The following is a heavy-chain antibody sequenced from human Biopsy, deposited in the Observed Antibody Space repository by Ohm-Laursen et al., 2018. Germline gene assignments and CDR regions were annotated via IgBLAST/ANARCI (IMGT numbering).Heavy chain of an antibody. CDR3: ARATNSTGWPYYYFYGMDV. Sequence: GTLSLTCSVSGGSISSFYWSWIRQTPGKGLEWIGYIYYSGSTNYNPSLKSRVTISVDTSKNQFSLRLNSVTAADTAVYYCARATNSTGWPYYYFYGMDVWGQGTTVTVSS. D-gene: IGHD2/OR15-2a*01. CDR1: GGSISSFY. J-gene: IGHJ6*02. CDR2: IYYSGST. V-gene: IGHV4-59*01.